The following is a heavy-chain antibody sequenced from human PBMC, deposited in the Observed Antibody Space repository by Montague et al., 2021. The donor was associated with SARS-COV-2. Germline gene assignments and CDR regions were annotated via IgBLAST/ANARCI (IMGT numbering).Heavy chain of an antibody. CDR3: ARALPVTKFFYSYYGMDV. V-gene: IGHV4-34*01. CDR2: INHSGST. J-gene: IGHJ6*02. D-gene: IGHD4-17*01. Sequence: SETLSLTCAVYGGSFSGYYWSWIRQPPGKGLEWIGEINHSGSTNYNPSLKGRVTLSVDTSKNQFSLEVSSVTAADTAVYYCARALPVTKFFYSYYGMDVWGRGTTVTVSS. CDR1: GGSFSGYY.